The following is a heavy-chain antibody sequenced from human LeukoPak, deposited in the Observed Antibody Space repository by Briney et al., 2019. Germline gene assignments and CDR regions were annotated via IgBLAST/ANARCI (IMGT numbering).Heavy chain of an antibody. J-gene: IGHJ4*02. CDR2: IYSGGST. V-gene: IGHV3-53*01. Sequence: GGSLRLSCAASGFTVSSNYMSWVRQAPGKGLEWVSVIYSGGSTYYADSVKGRFTISRDNSKNTLYLQMNSLRAEDTAVYYCAKHPYNDFWSGYYKGFDYWGQGTLVTVSS. CDR1: GFTVSSNY. D-gene: IGHD3-3*01. CDR3: AKHPYNDFWSGYYKGFDY.